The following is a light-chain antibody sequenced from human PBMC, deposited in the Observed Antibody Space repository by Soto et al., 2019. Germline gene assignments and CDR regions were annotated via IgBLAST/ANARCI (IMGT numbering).Light chain of an antibody. J-gene: IGLJ1*01. Sequence: QSVLTQPASVSGSPGQSITISCTGTSSDVGGYNYVSWYQQHPGKAPKLMIYEVSNRPSGVSNRFSGSKSGNTASLTISGVQAEAEADYYCSSYTSSSTRVFGTGTKVTVL. CDR2: EVS. V-gene: IGLV2-14*01. CDR1: SSDVGGYNY. CDR3: SSYTSSSTRV.